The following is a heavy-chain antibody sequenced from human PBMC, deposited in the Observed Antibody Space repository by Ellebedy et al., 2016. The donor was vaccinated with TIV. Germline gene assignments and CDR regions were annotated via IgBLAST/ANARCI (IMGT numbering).Heavy chain of an antibody. CDR3: ARDPLVAAFDY. Sequence: ASVKVSXKVSGYTLTELSMHWVRQAPGQGLEWMGWISAYNGNTNYAQKLQGRVTMTTDTSTSTAYMELRSLRSDDTAVYYCARDPLVAAFDYWGQGTLVTVSS. CDR2: ISAYNGNT. J-gene: IGHJ4*02. V-gene: IGHV1-18*01. CDR1: GYTLTELS. D-gene: IGHD5-12*01.